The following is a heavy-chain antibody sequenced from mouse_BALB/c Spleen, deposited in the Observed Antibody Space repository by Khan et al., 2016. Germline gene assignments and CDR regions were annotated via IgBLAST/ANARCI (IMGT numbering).Heavy chain of an antibody. CDR1: GFSITGFA. CDR2: IWGDGST. D-gene: IGHD2-4*01. V-gene: IGHV2-6-7*01. Sequence: QVQLKQSGPGLVAPSQSLSITCTVSGFSITGFAVNWVSQPPGKGLEWLGVIWGDGSTDYDSALKSRLSIRKDDSKSQVFLKMTSHQTDDAASSCCASYYDYDWGFAYWGQGTLVTVSA. J-gene: IGHJ3*01. CDR3: ASYYDYDWGFAY.